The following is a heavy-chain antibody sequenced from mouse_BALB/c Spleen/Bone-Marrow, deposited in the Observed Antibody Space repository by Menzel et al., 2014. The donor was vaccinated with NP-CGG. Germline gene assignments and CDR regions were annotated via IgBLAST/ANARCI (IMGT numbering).Heavy chain of an antibody. CDR1: GFDFSRYW. J-gene: IGHJ3*01. Sequence: DVKLVESGGGLVQPGGSLKLSCAASGFDFSRYWMSWVRQAPGKGLEWIGEINPDSSTISYTPSLKDKFIISRDNAKNTLFLQMSKVRSEDTALYYCARGDWAWFVYWGQGTLVTVSA. CDR2: INPDSSTI. V-gene: IGHV4-1*02. CDR3: ARGDWAWFVY. D-gene: IGHD4-1*01.